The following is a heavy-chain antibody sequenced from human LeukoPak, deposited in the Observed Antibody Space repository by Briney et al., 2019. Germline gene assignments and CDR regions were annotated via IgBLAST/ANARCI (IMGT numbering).Heavy chain of an antibody. CDR3: ARDKGGYNYDC. V-gene: IGHV1-2*02. J-gene: IGHJ4*02. Sequence: GASVKVSCKASGYTFTDYYMHWVRQAPGQGLEWMGWINPNSGGTNYAQKFQGRITMTSDTSISTAYMELSRLTSDDTAVYYCARDKGGYNYDCWAQGTLVIVSS. CDR1: GYTFTDYY. CDR2: INPNSGGT. D-gene: IGHD5-24*01.